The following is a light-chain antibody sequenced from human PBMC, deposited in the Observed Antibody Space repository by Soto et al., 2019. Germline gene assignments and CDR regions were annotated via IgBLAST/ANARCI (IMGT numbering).Light chain of an antibody. CDR2: SND. CDR3: AVWGKHLNGPGV. Sequence: QSVLTQPSSASGPPGQRVTISCSGSGSTIGSNTVDWYQQLPGTAPKLLIYSNDQRPLGVPDRFSVSRSGTSASLAISGLQAGGQGILYCAVWGKHLNGPGVFGGGTKLTVL. CDR1: GSTIGSNT. V-gene: IGLV1-44*01. J-gene: IGLJ3*02.